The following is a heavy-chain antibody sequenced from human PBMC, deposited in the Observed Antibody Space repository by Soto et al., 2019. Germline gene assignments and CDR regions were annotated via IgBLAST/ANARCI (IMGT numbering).Heavy chain of an antibody. CDR3: ARTICRIAARIFDY. Sequence: SGSTLVNPTQTLTLTCTFSGFSLSTSGMCVSWIRQPPGKALEWLALIDWDDDKYYSTSLKTRLTISKDTSKNQVVLTMTNMDPVDTATXYCARTICRIAARIFDYWGQGTLVTVSS. CDR2: IDWDDDK. D-gene: IGHD6-6*01. J-gene: IGHJ4*02. CDR1: GFSLSTSGMC. V-gene: IGHV2-70*01.